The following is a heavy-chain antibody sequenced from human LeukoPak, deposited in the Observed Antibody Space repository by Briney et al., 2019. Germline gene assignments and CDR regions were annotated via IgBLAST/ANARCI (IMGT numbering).Heavy chain of an antibody. CDR3: ARSHSSGWYDPTYYGMDV. D-gene: IGHD6-19*01. J-gene: IGHJ6*02. V-gene: IGHV3-21*01. CDR1: GFTFSSYS. Sequence: GGSLRLSCAASGFTFSSYSMNWVRQAPGKGLEWVSSTSSSSSYIYYADSVKGRFTISRDNAKNSLYLQMNSLRAEDTAVYYCARSHSSGWYDPTYYGMDVWGQGTTVTVSS. CDR2: TSSSSSYI.